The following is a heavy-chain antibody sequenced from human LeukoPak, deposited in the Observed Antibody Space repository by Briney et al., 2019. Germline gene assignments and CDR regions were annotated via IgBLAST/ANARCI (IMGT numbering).Heavy chain of an antibody. V-gene: IGHV1-46*01. J-gene: IGHJ3*02. CDR1: GYTFTSYY. CDR3: ARDTPLIAARTTEADAFDI. D-gene: IGHD6-13*01. CDR2: INPSGGST. Sequence: ASVKVSCKASGYTFTSYYMHWVRQAPGQGLEWMGIINPSGGSTSYAQKFQGRVTMTRDTSTSTVYMELSSLRSEDTAVYYCARDTPLIAARTTEADAFDIWGQGTMVTVSS.